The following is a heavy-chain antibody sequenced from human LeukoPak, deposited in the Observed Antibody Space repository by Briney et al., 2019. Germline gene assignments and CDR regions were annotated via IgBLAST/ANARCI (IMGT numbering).Heavy chain of an antibody. D-gene: IGHD3-22*01. Sequence: GGSLRLSCATSGFTFSSYWMHWVRQAPGKGLEWVSSISSSSSYIYYADSVKGRFTISRDNAKNSLYLQMNSLRAEDTAVYYCARDGDYYDSRGDAFDIWGQGAMVTVAS. CDR3: ARDGDYYDSRGDAFDI. V-gene: IGHV3-21*01. CDR2: ISSSSSYI. J-gene: IGHJ3*02. CDR1: GFTFSSYW.